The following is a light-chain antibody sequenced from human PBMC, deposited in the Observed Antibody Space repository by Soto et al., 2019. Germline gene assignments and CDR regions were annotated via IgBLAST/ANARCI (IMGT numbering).Light chain of an antibody. V-gene: IGKV1-5*01. CDR3: QHYNAYFT. CDR1: QSISTW. J-gene: IGKJ2*01. Sequence: DIQMTQSPSTLPASIGDRVTITCRPSQSISTWLAWYQQKPGKAPKLLIYDVSTLQSGVPSRFSGGGSGTHFTLTISSLQPDDFATYYCQHYNAYFTFGQGTKVEMK. CDR2: DVS.